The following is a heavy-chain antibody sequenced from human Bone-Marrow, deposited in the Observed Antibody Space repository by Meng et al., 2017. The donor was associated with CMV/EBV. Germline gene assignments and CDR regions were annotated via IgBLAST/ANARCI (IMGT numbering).Heavy chain of an antibody. CDR3: ARPWGY. D-gene: IGHD7-27*01. Sequence: GGSLRLSCAASGFTFSSFWMSWVRQAPGKGLEWVANIKEDGSDKNYVDSVKGRFTISRDNAKNSLYLQMNSLRVEDTAVYYCARPWGYWGQGTLVTVSS. J-gene: IGHJ4*02. CDR2: IKEDGSDK. CDR1: GFTFSSFW. V-gene: IGHV3-7*01.